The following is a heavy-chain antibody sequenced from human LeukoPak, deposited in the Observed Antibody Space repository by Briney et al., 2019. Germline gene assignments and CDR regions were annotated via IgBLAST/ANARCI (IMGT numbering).Heavy chain of an antibody. CDR1: GYIFTNYW. J-gene: IGHJ5*02. V-gene: IGHV5-51*01. Sequence: GESLNISCKGSGYIFTNYWIAWVRQMPGKGLEWMGIIYPDDSDTRYSPSFQGQVTISADKSISTAYLQWSSLKASDTAMYYCARRSYYDSGGYYYDLWGQGTLVTVSS. CDR3: ARRSYYDSGGYYYDL. D-gene: IGHD3-22*01. CDR2: IYPDDSDT.